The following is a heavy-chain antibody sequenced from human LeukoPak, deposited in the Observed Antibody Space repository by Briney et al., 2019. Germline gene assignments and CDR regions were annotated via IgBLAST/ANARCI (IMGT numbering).Heavy chain of an antibody. CDR2: ISRSSIYI. CDR3: ARDSGDGSGTYYPYGMDV. V-gene: IGHV3-21*01. CDR1: GFTFSSYN. J-gene: IGHJ6*02. D-gene: IGHD3-10*01. Sequence: GGSLRLSCAASGFTFSSYNMNWVRQAPGKGLEWVSSISRSSIYIYYADSMKGRFTISRDNAENSLSLQMNSLRAEDTAVYYCARDSGDGSGTYYPYGMDVWGQGTTVTVSS.